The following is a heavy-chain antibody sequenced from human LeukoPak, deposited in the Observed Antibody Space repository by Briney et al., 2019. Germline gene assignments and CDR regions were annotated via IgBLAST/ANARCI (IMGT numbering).Heavy chain of an antibody. CDR1: GYTFTSYA. D-gene: IGHD6-25*01. Sequence: ASVKVSCKASGYTFTSYAMHWVRQAPGQRLEWMGWINAGNGNTKYSQKFQGRVTITRDTSASTAYMELSSLRSEDTAVYYCARYSSGYYYYYGMDVWGQGTTVTVSS. J-gene: IGHJ6*02. CDR2: INAGNGNT. CDR3: ARYSSGYYYYYGMDV. V-gene: IGHV1-3*01.